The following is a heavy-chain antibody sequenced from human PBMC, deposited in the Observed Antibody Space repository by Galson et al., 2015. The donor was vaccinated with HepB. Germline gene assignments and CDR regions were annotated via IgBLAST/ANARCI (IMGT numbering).Heavy chain of an antibody. V-gene: IGHV3-30*18. CDR3: AKDQFGSGTGAFDI. CDR2: VSYDGSNK. J-gene: IGHJ3*02. CDR1: GFIFSGYG. Sequence: SLRLSCAASGFIFSGYGMHWVRQAPGKGLEWVVVVSYDGSNKYYGDSVKGRFTISRDNSKNTVYLQMNSLRAEDTAVYYCAKDQFGSGTGAFDIWGQGTMVTVSS. D-gene: IGHD3-10*01.